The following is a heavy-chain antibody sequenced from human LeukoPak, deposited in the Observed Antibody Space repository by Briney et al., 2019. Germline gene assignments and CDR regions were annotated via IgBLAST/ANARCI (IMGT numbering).Heavy chain of an antibody. CDR1: GFSFGDHA. CDR3: TKYYYDSSGYYYSDY. V-gene: IGHV3-49*04. D-gene: IGHD3-22*01. J-gene: IGHJ4*02. Sequence: PGRSLRLSCTASGFSFGDHAMSWVRQAPGKGLEWVGFIRSKAYGGTTEYAASVKGRFTIPRDDSKSIAYLQMNSLKTEDTAVYYCTKYYYDSSGYYYSDYWGQGTLVTVSS. CDR2: IRSKAYGGTT.